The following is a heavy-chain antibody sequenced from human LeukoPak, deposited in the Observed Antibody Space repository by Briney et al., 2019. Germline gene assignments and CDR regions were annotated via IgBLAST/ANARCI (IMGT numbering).Heavy chain of an antibody. J-gene: IGHJ6*03. D-gene: IGHD6-19*01. Sequence: GGSLRLSCAGSGFTFSRYSMNWFRQAPGKGVERGSSISSRSTNIFYADSVKGGFTISRDNAKNSLYLQMNSLGAEDTAVYYCARDAQWLVPEGYFYYMDVWGKGTTVTVSS. CDR2: ISSRSTNI. CDR3: ARDAQWLVPEGYFYYMDV. V-gene: IGHV3-21*01. CDR1: GFTFSRYS.